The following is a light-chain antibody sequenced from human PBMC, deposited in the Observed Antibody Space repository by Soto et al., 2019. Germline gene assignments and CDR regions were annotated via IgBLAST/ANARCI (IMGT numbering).Light chain of an antibody. CDR2: GAS. CDR1: QSVSSSY. V-gene: IGKV3-20*01. Sequence: EIVLTQSPGTLSLSPGERATLSCRASQSVSSSYLAWYKQKPGQAPRLLIYGASSRATAIPDRFSGSGSGTDFTLTISRLEPEDFAVYYCQQYGSSPPLTFGGGTKVEIK. J-gene: IGKJ4*01. CDR3: QQYGSSPPLT.